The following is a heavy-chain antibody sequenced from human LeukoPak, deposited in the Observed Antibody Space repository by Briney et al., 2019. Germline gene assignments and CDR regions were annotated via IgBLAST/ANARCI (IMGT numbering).Heavy chain of an antibody. CDR2: ISWNSGSI. CDR1: GFTFDDYA. CDR3: AKTYGYSGYDSFDY. D-gene: IGHD5-12*01. V-gene: IGHV3-9*01. Sequence: GGSLRLSCAASGFTFDDYAMHWVRQAPGKGLEWVSGISWNSGSIGYADSVKGRFTISRDNAKNSLYLQMNSLRAEDTALYYCAKTYGYSGYDSFDYWGQGTLVTVSS. J-gene: IGHJ4*02.